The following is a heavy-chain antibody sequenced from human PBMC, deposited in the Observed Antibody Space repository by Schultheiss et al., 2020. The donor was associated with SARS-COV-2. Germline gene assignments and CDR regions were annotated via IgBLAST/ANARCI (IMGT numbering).Heavy chain of an antibody. D-gene: IGHD3-10*01. CDR1: GFTFSSYS. CDR2: ISSSSSYI. J-gene: IGHJ6*02. CDR3: ARVIDIGELWVYYYYGMDV. Sequence: GGSLRLSCAASGFTFSSYSMNWVRQAPGKGLEWVSSISSSSSYIYYADSVKGRFTISRDNAKNSLYLQMNSLRAEDTAVYYCARVIDIGELWVYYYYGMDVWGQGTTVTVSS. V-gene: IGHV3-21*01.